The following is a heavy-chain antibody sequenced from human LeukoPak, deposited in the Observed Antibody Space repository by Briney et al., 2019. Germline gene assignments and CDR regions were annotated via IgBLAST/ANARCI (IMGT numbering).Heavy chain of an antibody. CDR3: ARAQWRTYSYYYMDV. CDR2: IYSGGST. D-gene: IGHD6-19*01. CDR1: GFTVSFNY. J-gene: IGHJ6*03. V-gene: IGHV3-53*01. Sequence: GALRLSCAASGFTVSFNYMSWVRQAPGKGLEWISVIYSGGSTYYADSVKGRFTISRDDSKNTLYLQMNSLRAEDTAIYYCARAQWRTYSYYYMDVWGKGTTVTVSS.